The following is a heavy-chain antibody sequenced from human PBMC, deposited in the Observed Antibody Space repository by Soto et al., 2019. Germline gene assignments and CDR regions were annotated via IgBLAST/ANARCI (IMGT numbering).Heavy chain of an antibody. Sequence: GGSLRLSCAASGFTFSSYAMHWVRQAPGKGLEWVAVISYDGSNKYYADSVKGRFPISRDNSKNTLYLQMNSLRAEDTAVYYCARVGIEMATIGSYYYYGMDVWGQGTTVTVSS. CDR3: ARVGIEMATIGSYYYYGMDV. D-gene: IGHD5-12*01. CDR1: GFTFSSYA. CDR2: ISYDGSNK. V-gene: IGHV3-30-3*01. J-gene: IGHJ6*02.